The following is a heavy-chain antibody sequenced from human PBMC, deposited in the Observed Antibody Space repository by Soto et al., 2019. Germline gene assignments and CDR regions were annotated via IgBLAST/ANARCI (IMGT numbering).Heavy chain of an antibody. CDR2: INANNGNT. CDR1: GYTFTSYG. D-gene: IGHD3-16*01. V-gene: IGHV1-18*01. Sequence: QVQLVQSGAEVKKPGASVKVSCKASGYTFTSYGLSWVRQAPGQGLEWMGWINANNGNTKYAQKLQGRVAMTTDTSTTTAYMELRSLRSDDTAVYYCARDLNLGVGDYWGKGTLVTVSS. CDR3: ARDLNLGVGDY. J-gene: IGHJ4*02.